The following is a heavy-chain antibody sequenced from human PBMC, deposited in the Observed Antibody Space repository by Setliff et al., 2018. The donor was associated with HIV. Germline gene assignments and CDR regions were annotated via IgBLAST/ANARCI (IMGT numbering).Heavy chain of an antibody. Sequence: KTSETLSLTCSVFGGSISTYSYYWGWVRQPPGMGLEWIGYIYHSGSTFYNPSRKSRVTISVDRSKNQFSLKLTSLTAADTALYYCARGGVVYNWFDPWGQGTLVTSPQ. CDR1: GGSISTYSYY. CDR2: IYHSGST. CDR3: ARGGVVYNWFDP. V-gene: IGHV4-30-2*01. D-gene: IGHD2-15*01. J-gene: IGHJ5*02.